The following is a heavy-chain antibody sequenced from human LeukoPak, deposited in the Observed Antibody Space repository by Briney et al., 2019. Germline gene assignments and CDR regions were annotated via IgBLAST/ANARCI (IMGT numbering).Heavy chain of an antibody. Sequence: GESLEISCKGSGYSFTSYWIGWVRQMPGKGLEWMGIIYPGDSDTRYSPSFQGQVTISADKSISTAYLQWSSLKASDTAIYYCARTDGGYNRGDAFDIWGQGTMVTVSS. D-gene: IGHD5-24*01. CDR3: ARTDGGYNRGDAFDI. V-gene: IGHV5-51*01. CDR1: GYSFTSYW. J-gene: IGHJ3*02. CDR2: IYPGDSDT.